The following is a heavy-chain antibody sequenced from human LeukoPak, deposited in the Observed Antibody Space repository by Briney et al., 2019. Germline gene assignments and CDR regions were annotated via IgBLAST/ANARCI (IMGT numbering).Heavy chain of an antibody. J-gene: IGHJ4*02. D-gene: IGHD3-10*01. Sequence: GGSLRLSCAASGFTFSSYAMSWVRQAPGKGLVWVSRITSDGTDIIYADSVKGRFTVSRDNTVNTVYLQMNSLRAEDTAVYYCVRDYYGRFDSWGQGTLVTVSS. CDR2: ITSDGTDI. CDR1: GFTFSSYA. CDR3: VRDYYGRFDS. V-gene: IGHV3-74*01.